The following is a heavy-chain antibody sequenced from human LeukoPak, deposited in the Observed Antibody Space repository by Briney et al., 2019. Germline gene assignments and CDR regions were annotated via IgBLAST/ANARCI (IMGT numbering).Heavy chain of an antibody. CDR3: ARDLSGYSYGYDY. D-gene: IGHD5-18*01. CDR1: GFTFSSYS. Sequence: GGSLSLSCAVPGFTFSSYSMNWVRQAPAKGLEWVSSITSSNSYIYYADSVKGRFTISRDNAKNSLYLQMNSLRAEDTAVYYCARDLSGYSYGYDYWGQGTLVTVSS. CDR2: ITSSNSYI. J-gene: IGHJ4*02. V-gene: IGHV3-21*01.